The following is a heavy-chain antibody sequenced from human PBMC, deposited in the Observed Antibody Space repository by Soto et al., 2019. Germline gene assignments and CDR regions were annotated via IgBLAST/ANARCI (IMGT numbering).Heavy chain of an antibody. CDR1: GGTFSSYA. CDR2: IIPIFGTA. V-gene: IGHV1-69*12. D-gene: IGHD3-22*01. Sequence: QVQLVQSGAEVKKPGSSVKVSCKASGGTFSSYAISWVRQAPGQGLEWMGGIIPIFGTANYAQKFQGRVTLTADESTSTAYMELSSLRSEDTGVYSCVWWGHSSGYWGSWGQGPLVTVSS. J-gene: IGHJ5*02. CDR3: VWWGHSSGYWGS.